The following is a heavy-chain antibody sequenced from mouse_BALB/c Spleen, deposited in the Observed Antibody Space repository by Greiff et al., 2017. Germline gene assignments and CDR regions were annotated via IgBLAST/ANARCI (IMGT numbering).Heavy chain of an antibody. D-gene: IGHD2-1*01. J-gene: IGHJ2*01. CDR2: IDTSDSYT. Sequence: QVQLQQSGAELVMPGASVKMSCKASGYTFTDYWMHWVKQRPGQGLEWIGAIDTSDSYTSYNQKFKGKATLTVDESSSTAYMQLSSLTSEDSAVYYCARLGYGNFDYWGQGTTLTVSS. CDR3: ARLGYGNFDY. V-gene: IGHV1-69*01. CDR1: GYTFTDYW.